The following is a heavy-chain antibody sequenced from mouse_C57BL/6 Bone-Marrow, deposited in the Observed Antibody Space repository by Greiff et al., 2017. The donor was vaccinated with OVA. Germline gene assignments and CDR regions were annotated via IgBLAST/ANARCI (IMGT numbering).Heavy chain of an antibody. V-gene: IGHV5-6*01. CDR2: ISSGGSYT. Sequence: EVHLVESGGDLVKPGGSLKLSCAASGFTFSSYGMSWVRQTPDKRLEWVATISSGGSYTYYPDSVKGRFTISRDNAKNTLYLQMSSLKSEDTAMYYCARRGTGTRVLAMDYWGQGTSVTVSS. J-gene: IGHJ4*01. CDR1: GFTFSSYG. CDR3: ARRGTGTRVLAMDY. D-gene: IGHD4-1*01.